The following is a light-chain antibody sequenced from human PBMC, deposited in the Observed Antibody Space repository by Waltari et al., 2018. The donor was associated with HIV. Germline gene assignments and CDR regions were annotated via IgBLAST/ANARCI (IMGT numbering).Light chain of an antibody. J-gene: IGKJ1*01. CDR2: GAS. V-gene: IGKV3-20*01. CDR3: QQYGDSPRT. CDR1: TSVNNNY. Sequence: EIVLTQSPGTLSLSPGDRATISCRASTSVNNNYLAWYQQKPGQAPWLLIYGASYRATGIPDRFTASGSGTDFTLTISRLEPEDSAVYYCQQYGDSPRTFGQGTKVEIK.